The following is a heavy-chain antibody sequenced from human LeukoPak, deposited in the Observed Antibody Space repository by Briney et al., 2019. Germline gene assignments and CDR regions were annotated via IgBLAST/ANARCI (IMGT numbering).Heavy chain of an antibody. CDR2: FDPEDGET. V-gene: IGHV1-24*01. CDR3: ATGPDPLNYDFWSGFRYY. CDR1: GYTLTELS. J-gene: IGHJ4*02. D-gene: IGHD3-3*01. Sequence: ASVKVSCKVSGYTLTELSMHWVRQAPGKGLEWMGGFDPEDGETIYAQKFQGRVTMTEDTSTDTAYMELSSLRSEDTAVYYCATGPDPLNYDFWSGFRYYWGQGTLVTVSS.